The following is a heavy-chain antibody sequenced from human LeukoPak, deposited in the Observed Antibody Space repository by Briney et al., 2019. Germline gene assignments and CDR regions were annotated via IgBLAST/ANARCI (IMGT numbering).Heavy chain of an antibody. V-gene: IGHV1-2*02. CDR3: ASGDVVTAFDF. D-gene: IGHD2-21*02. CDR2: INPNSGRT. CDR1: GYTFTAYY. J-gene: IGHJ4*02. Sequence: ASVKVSCKASGYTFTAYYMHWVRQAPGQGLEWMGWINPNSGRTNYAQKFQGRVTMTRDTSISTAYMELTRLRSDDTAVYYCASGDVVTAFDFWGQGTLFSPSS.